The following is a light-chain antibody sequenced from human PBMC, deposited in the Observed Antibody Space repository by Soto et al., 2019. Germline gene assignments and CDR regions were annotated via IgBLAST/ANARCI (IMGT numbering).Light chain of an antibody. CDR1: SSNIGRNY. CDR3: VTWDDSVTGVV. V-gene: IGLV1-44*01. CDR2: STN. J-gene: IGLJ2*01. Sequence: QAVVTQPPSASGTPGQRVTISCSGSSSNIGRNYVTWYQQVPGTAPKLLIYSTNQRPSGVPDRFSGSKSGTSASLAISGLQSEDEADYHCVTWDDSVTGVVFGGGTKVTVL.